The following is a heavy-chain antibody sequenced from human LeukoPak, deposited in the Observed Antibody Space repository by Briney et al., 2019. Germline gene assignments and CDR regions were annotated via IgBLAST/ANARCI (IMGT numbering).Heavy chain of an antibody. CDR2: IWYDGSDK. J-gene: IGHJ4*02. CDR1: GFTFSTYG. CDR3: ARDLHSNSSGFLDY. Sequence: PGGSLRLSCAASGFTFSTYGMHWVRQAPGKGLEWVAVIWYDGSDKYYADSVKGRFTISRDNSKNTLFLQMNSLRVEDTAVYYCARDLHSNSSGFLDYWGQGSLVTVSS. D-gene: IGHD3-22*01. V-gene: IGHV3-33*01.